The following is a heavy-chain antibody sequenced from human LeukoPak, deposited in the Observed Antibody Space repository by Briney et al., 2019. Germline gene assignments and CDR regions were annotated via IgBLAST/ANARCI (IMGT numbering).Heavy chain of an antibody. CDR1: GFTFSSYW. V-gene: IGHV3-74*01. J-gene: IGHJ3*02. Sequence: GGSLRLSCAASGFTFSSYWMHWVRQAPGKGLVWVSRINSDGSSTNYADSGKGRFTISRDNAKNKLYLQMNSLGDEDTAVYYCAREFRVLPDMWGQGTMVTVSS. D-gene: IGHD3-10*01. CDR3: AREFRVLPDM. CDR2: INSDGSST.